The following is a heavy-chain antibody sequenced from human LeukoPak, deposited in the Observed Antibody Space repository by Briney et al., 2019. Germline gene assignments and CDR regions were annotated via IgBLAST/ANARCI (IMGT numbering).Heavy chain of an antibody. Sequence: GGSLRLSCAASGFTFSGSAMRWVRQASGKGLEWVGRIRSKANSYATAYAAPVKGRFTISRDDSKNTAYLQMNSLKTEDTAVYCCTRPYVDSSSWYVDPWGQGTLVTVSS. D-gene: IGHD6-13*01. CDR2: IRSKANSYAT. CDR1: GFTFSGSA. CDR3: TRPYVDSSSWYVDP. V-gene: IGHV3-73*01. J-gene: IGHJ5*02.